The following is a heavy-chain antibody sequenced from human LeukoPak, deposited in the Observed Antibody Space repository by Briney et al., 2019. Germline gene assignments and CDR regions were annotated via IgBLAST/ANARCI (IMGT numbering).Heavy chain of an antibody. V-gene: IGHV4-4*07. Sequence: SETLSLTCTVSGVSISSYYWSWIRQPAGKGLEWIGRIYTSGSTNHNPSLKSRVTMSVDTSKNQFSLKLSSVTAADTAVYYCARDYYDSSGYWPLGYWGQGTLVTVSS. CDR1: GVSISSYY. D-gene: IGHD3-22*01. J-gene: IGHJ4*02. CDR3: ARDYYDSSGYWPLGY. CDR2: IYTSGST.